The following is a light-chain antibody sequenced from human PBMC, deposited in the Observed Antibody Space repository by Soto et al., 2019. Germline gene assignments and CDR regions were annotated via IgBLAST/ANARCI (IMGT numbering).Light chain of an antibody. CDR2: DVN. V-gene: IGLV2-11*01. CDR1: SSDVGGYNC. J-gene: IGLJ1*01. Sequence: QSALTQPHSVSGSPGQSVAISCSGTSSDVGGYNCVSWYQQHPGKAPKLIIFDVNKRPSGVPDRFSGSKSGSTASLTISGLQAEDEADYYCCSYGGSFYVVGTGTKVTVL. CDR3: CSYGGSFYV.